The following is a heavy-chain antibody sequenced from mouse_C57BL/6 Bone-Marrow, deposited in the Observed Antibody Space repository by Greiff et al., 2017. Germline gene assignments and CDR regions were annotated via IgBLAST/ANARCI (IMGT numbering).Heavy chain of an antibody. CDR2: FYPGSGSL. J-gene: IGHJ3*01. CDR1: GYTFTEYT. D-gene: IGHD2-2*01. Sequence: QVQLQQSGAELVKPGASVKLSCKASGYTFTEYTIHWVKQRSGRGLEWIGWFYPGSGSLKYNEKFKEKATLTADKSSSTVYMELRRLTSEASAVYFCARPENAYDEKPWFAYWGQGTLVTVSA. V-gene: IGHV1-62-2*01. CDR3: ARPENAYDEKPWFAY.